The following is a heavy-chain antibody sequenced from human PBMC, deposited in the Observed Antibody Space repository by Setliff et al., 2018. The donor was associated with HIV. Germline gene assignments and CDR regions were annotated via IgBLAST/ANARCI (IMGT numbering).Heavy chain of an antibody. CDR1: GFSFRSYA. Sequence: GGSLRLSCAASGFSFRSYAVSWVRQAPGKGLEWVSAISGGADSTYYADSVRGRFTISRDNSRNTLYLQMNSLRVEDTAIYYCAKMHTAMDPDTFDIWGQGTMVTVSS. D-gene: IGHD5-18*01. J-gene: IGHJ3*02. CDR2: ISGGADST. V-gene: IGHV3-23*01. CDR3: AKMHTAMDPDTFDI.